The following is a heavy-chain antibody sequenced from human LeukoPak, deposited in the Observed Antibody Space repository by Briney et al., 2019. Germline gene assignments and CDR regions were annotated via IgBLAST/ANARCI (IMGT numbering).Heavy chain of an antibody. D-gene: IGHD5-12*01. Sequence: GESLKFSCKRSGYTFTSYRIGWVRQMPGKGLGWMGIIYPGDSDTRYSPSFQGHVTITDDTSISIAYLQWSRLKASDTAMYYCARLSGIVATAPFDYWGQGTLVTVSS. CDR2: IYPGDSDT. CDR1: GYTFTSYR. CDR3: ARLSGIVATAPFDY. J-gene: IGHJ4*02. V-gene: IGHV5-51*01.